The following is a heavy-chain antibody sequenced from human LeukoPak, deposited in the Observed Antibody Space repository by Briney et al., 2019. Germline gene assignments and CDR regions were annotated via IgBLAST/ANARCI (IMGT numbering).Heavy chain of an antibody. Sequence: SETLSLTCTVSGDSLINNYWGWTRQPAGKGLEWIGRIYANGEIDYNPSLNNRATLSLDTSKNQFSLNVRSVTAADTAIYYCTRGRHGEVLDSWGQGTLVTVSS. D-gene: IGHD3-3*01. CDR3: TRGRHGEVLDS. V-gene: IGHV4-4*07. CDR2: IYANGEI. J-gene: IGHJ4*02. CDR1: GDSLINNY.